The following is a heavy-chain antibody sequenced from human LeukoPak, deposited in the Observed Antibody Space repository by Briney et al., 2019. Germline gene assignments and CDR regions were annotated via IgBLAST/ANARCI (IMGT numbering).Heavy chain of an antibody. CDR1: GASISSSGYY. J-gene: IGHJ4*02. Sequence: SETLSLTCTVSGASISSSGYYWGSFRQPPGKGLEWIGSVYYNGNTYYNPSLKSRATLSADTSKNQFSLKLTSVTAADTAVYYCARLWRAAIDYGGQGTLVTVSS. CDR3: ARLWRAAIDY. CDR2: VYYNGNT. V-gene: IGHV4-39*01. D-gene: IGHD1-1*01.